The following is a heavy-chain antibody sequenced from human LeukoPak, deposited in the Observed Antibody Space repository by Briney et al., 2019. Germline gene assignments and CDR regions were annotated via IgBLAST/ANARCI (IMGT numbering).Heavy chain of an antibody. V-gene: IGHV3-66*02. D-gene: IGHD6-13*01. CDR2: IYSGAGT. CDR1: GFTVSSHY. J-gene: IGHJ4*02. Sequence: PGGSLRLSCAASGFTVSSHYMSWVRQAPGKGLEWVSVIYSGAGTSYADSVQGRFTISRDNSKNTLYLQMNSLRVEDTAAYYCARDRGFSSSWRLFVYWGQGTLVTVSS. CDR3: ARDRGFSSSWRLFVY.